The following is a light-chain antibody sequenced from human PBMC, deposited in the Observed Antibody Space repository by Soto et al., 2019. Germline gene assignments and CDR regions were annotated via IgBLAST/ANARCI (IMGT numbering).Light chain of an antibody. CDR1: QGVSSR. CDR3: QQTNSFPLT. J-gene: IGKJ4*02. Sequence: DIQMTQSPSSVSVSVGDTVAITCRASQGVSSRLAWYQQKPGTAPKVLISVASSLQSGVPSRFSGSGSGTDFTLTISSLQPEDFATYYCQQTNSFPLTFGGGTKVEIK. CDR2: VAS. V-gene: IGKV1-12*01.